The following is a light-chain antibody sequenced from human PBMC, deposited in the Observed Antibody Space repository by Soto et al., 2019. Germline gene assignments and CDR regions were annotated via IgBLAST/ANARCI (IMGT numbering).Light chain of an antibody. J-gene: IGLJ1*01. Sequence: SYELTQPPSVSVAPGQTARITCGGNNIGSKSVHWYQQKPGQAPVLVVYDDSDLPSGIPERFSGSNSGNTATLTISRVEAGDEADYYCHVGYSSRNHYVFGTGTKLTAL. CDR2: DDS. V-gene: IGLV3-21*02. CDR3: HVGYSSRNHYV. CDR1: NIGSKS.